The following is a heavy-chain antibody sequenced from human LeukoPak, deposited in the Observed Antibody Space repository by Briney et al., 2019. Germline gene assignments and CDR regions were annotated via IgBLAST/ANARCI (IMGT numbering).Heavy chain of an antibody. D-gene: IGHD5-18*01. CDR1: GYTFTGYY. CDR3: AREEDSAMVPFDY. CDR2: INPKSGGT. J-gene: IGHJ4*02. Sequence: ASVKVSCKASGYTFTGYYMHWVRQAPGQGREWMGWINPKSGGTKYAPKFQGRVTMTRDTFIRTAYMVQSRLRSDYTAVYYCAREEDSAMVPFDYWGQGTLVTVSS. V-gene: IGHV1-2*07.